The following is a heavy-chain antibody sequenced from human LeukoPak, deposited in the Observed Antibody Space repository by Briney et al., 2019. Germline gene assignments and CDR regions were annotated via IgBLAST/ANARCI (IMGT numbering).Heavy chain of an antibody. CDR1: GFTFDDYG. V-gene: IGHV3-9*01. CDR2: ISWNSGGI. D-gene: IGHD3-10*01. J-gene: IGHJ5*02. CDR3: AKDGLVRGSPSGWFDP. Sequence: GGSLRLSCAASGFTFDDYGMHWVRQAPGKGLEWVSGISWNSGGIGYADSVKGRFTISRDNAKNSLYLQMNSLRAGDTALYYCAKDGLVRGSPSGWFDPWGQGTLVTVSS.